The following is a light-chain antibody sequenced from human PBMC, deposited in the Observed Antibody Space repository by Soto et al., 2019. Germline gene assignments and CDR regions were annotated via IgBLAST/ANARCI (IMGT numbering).Light chain of an antibody. CDR2: GVY. CDR3: CSYAGGNNVL. J-gene: IGLJ2*01. CDR1: SSDVGRYSF. Sequence: QSVLTQPASVSGSPGQSITISCTGTSSDVGRYSFVSWYQQYPGKAPKLIIYGVYNRPSGVSNRFSGAKSANTASLTISGLQAEDEADYFCCSYAGGNNVLFGGGTKVTVL. V-gene: IGLV2-14*01.